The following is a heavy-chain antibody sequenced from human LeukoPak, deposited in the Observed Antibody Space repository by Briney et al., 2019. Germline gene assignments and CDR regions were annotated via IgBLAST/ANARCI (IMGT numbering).Heavy chain of an antibody. Sequence: GGSLRLSCAASGFTFSSYSMNWVRQAPGKGLEWVSYISSRSTTIYYADSVKGRFTISRDNGKNSLYLQMNSLRAEDTAVYYCARDPPPGAYYYDSSGYGDAFDIWGQGTMVTVSS. CDR2: ISSRSTTI. J-gene: IGHJ3*02. CDR3: ARDPPPGAYYYDSSGYGDAFDI. CDR1: GFTFSSYS. V-gene: IGHV3-48*01. D-gene: IGHD3-22*01.